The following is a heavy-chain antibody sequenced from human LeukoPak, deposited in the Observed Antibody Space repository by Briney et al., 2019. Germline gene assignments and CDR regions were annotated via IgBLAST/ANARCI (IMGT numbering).Heavy chain of an antibody. CDR3: ARAPPHYYDSSGYRGGDAFDI. CDR2: IYHSGST. J-gene: IGHJ3*02. CDR1: GGSISSGGYS. D-gene: IGHD3-22*01. V-gene: IGHV4-30-2*01. Sequence: SETLSLTCAVSGGSISSGGYSWSWIRQPPGKGLEWIGYIYHSGSTYYNPSLKSRVTISVDRSKNQFSLKLSSVTAAETAVYYCARAPPHYYDSSGYRGGDAFDIWGQGTMVTVSS.